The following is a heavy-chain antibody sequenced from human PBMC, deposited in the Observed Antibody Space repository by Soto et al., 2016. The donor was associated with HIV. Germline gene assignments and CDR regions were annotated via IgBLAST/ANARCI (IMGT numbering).Heavy chain of an antibody. CDR2: INHSGST. V-gene: IGHV4-34*01. J-gene: IGHJ6*03. Sequence: QVQLQQWGAGLLKPSETLSLTCAVYGGSFSGYYWSWIRQPPGKGLEWIGEINHSGSTNYNPSLKSRVTISVDTSKNQFSLKLSSVTAADTAVYYCARPPGYSSSLNYYYYYYMTSGAKGPGHRLL. CDR3: ARPPGYSSSLNYYYYYYMTS. CDR1: GGSFSGYY. D-gene: IGHD6-13*01.